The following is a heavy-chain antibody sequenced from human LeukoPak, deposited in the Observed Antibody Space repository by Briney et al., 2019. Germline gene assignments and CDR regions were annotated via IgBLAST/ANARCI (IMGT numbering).Heavy chain of an antibody. D-gene: IGHD2-2*01. CDR1: GGSFSGYY. J-gene: IGHJ4*02. CDR2: INHSGST. Sequence: SETLSLTCAVYGGSFSGYYWSWIRQPPGKGLEWIGEINHSGSTNYNPSLKSRVTISVDTSKNQFSLKLSSVTAADTAVYYCARAPDQDVDYRGQGTLVTVSS. CDR3: ARAPDQDVDY. V-gene: IGHV4-34*01.